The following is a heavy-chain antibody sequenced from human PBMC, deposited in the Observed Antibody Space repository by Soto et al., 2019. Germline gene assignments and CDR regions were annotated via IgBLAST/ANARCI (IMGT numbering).Heavy chain of an antibody. CDR3: ARDKIKGTTDY. V-gene: IGHV3-11*05. J-gene: IGHJ4*02. CDR1: GFTFSDYY. D-gene: IGHD1-1*01. Sequence: QVQLVESGGGLVKPGGSLRLSCAASGFTFSDYYMSWIRQAPGKGLEWVSYISSSSSYTNYADSVKGRFTISRDNAKNSLYLQMNSLRAEDTAVYYCARDKIKGTTDYWGQGTLVTVSS. CDR2: ISSSSSYT.